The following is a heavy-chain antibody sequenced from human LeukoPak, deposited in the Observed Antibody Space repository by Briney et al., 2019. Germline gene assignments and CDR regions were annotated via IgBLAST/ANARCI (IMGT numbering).Heavy chain of an antibody. V-gene: IGHV3-9*01. CDR1: VFIFNNYS. CDR2: ISWNSGSI. J-gene: IGHJ4*02. D-gene: IGHD6-19*01. CDR3: ARDNRRHYTSGPNPDSLH. Sequence: GGSLRLSCAGSVFIFNNYSMHWVRQPPWKGLEWVLGISWNSGSIDYADSVKGRFTISRDNAKNSLYLQMNSLRVEDTAFYYCARDNRRHYTSGPNPDSLHWGQGALVTVSS.